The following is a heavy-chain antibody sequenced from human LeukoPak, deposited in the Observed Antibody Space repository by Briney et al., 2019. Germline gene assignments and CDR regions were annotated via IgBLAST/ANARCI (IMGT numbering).Heavy chain of an antibody. CDR1: GGSISSSNW. D-gene: IGHD5-12*01. J-gene: IGHJ4*02. Sequence: SGTLSLTCAVSGGSISSSNWWSWVRQPPGKGLEWIGEIYHSGSTNYNPSLKSRVTISVDKSKNQFSLKLSSVTAADTAVYYCARHFSRGYSGYDYDYWGQGTLVTVSP. CDR2: IYHSGST. V-gene: IGHV4-4*02. CDR3: ARHFSRGYSGYDYDY.